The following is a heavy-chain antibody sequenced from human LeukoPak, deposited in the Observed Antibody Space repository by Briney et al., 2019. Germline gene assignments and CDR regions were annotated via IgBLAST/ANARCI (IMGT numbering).Heavy chain of an antibody. V-gene: IGHV1-69*13. CDR2: IIPIFGTA. Sequence: ASVKVSCKASGGTFSSYAISWVRQAPGQGLEWMGGIIPIFGTANYAQKFQGRVTITADESTSTAYMELSSLRSEDTAVYYCARGGPYGSGSYYNVVYWGQGTLVTVSS. D-gene: IGHD3-10*01. CDR3: ARGGPYGSGSYYNVVY. J-gene: IGHJ4*02. CDR1: GGTFSSYA.